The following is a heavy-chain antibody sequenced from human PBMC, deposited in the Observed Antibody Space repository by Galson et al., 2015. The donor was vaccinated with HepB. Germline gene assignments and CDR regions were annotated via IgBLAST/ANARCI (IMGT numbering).Heavy chain of an antibody. CDR2: VSHDGSYK. CDR3: SKDPAGRFVVNYRGYYFDD. Sequence: LRLSCAASGFTFSNYGMHWVRQAPGKGLEWVALVSHDGSYKSYAESVKGRFTSFRDNSKGTLYLQMNSLRPEDTAVYYCSKDPAGRFVVNYRGYYFDDWGQVTLVTVSS. J-gene: IGHJ4*02. V-gene: IGHV3-30*18. D-gene: IGHD1-7*01. CDR1: GFTFSNYG.